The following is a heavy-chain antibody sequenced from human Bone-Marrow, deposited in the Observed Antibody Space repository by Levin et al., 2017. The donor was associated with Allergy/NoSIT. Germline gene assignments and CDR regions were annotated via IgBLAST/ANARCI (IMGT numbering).Heavy chain of an antibody. CDR2: MNPKSGDT. J-gene: IGHJ4*02. Sequence: GASVKVSCRPSAYTFTDYFLAWVRQAPGQGLQWIGWMNPKSGDTKYAEEFQGRVTMTRDTSLRTAYMELSRLTSTDTAVYFCVRSRSYYFDSWGQGTLVTVSS. CDR3: VRSRSYYFDS. CDR1: AYTFTDYF. V-gene: IGHV1-2*02.